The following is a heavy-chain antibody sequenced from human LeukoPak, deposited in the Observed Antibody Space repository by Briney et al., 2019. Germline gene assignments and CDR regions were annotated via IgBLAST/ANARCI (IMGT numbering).Heavy chain of an antibody. CDR2: INHSGST. Sequence: PSETLSLTCAVYGGSFSGYYWSWIRQPPGKGLEWIGEINHSGSTNYNPSLKSRVTISVDTSKNQFSLKLSSVTAADTAVYYCARRYYMDVWGKGTTVTISS. CDR1: GGSFSGYY. CDR3: ARRYYMDV. J-gene: IGHJ6*03. V-gene: IGHV4-34*01.